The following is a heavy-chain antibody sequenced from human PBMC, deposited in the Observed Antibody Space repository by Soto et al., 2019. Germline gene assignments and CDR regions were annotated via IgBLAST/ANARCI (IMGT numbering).Heavy chain of an antibody. D-gene: IGHD1-20*01. CDR3: ARDWGITGRWGGTNWFDS. V-gene: IGHV1-69*13. CDR2: IIPIFGTA. CDR1: GGTFSSYA. Sequence: GASVKVSCKASGGTFSSYAISWVRQAPGQGLEWTGGIIPIFGTANYAQKFQGRVTITADESTSTAYMELSSLRSEDTAVYYCARDWGITGRWGGTNWFDSWGQGTLVTVSS. J-gene: IGHJ5*01.